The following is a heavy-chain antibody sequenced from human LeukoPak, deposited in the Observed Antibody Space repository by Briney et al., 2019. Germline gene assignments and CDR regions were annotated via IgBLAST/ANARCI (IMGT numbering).Heavy chain of an antibody. D-gene: IGHD5-12*01. J-gene: IGHJ6*02. CDR1: GFTFSSYW. V-gene: IGHV3-7*01. Sequence: PGGSLRLSCAASGFTFSSYWMSWVRQAPGKGLEWVANIKQDGSEKYYVDSVKGRLTISRDNAKNSLYLQMNSLRAEDTAVYYCARGGYSGYDSDYYGMDVWGQGTTVTVSS. CDR2: IKQDGSEK. CDR3: ARGGYSGYDSDYYGMDV.